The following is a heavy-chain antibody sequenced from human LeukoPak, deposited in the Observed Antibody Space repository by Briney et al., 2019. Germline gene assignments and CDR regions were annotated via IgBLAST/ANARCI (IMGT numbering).Heavy chain of an antibody. Sequence: PGRSLRLSCAASGFTFSSYAMHWVRQAPGKGLEWVAVISYDGSNKYYADSVKGRFTISRDNSKNTLYLQMNSLRAEDTAVYYCARDPDTAMVQADYWGQGTLVTVSS. J-gene: IGHJ4*02. CDR2: ISYDGSNK. D-gene: IGHD5-18*01. CDR1: GFTFSSYA. CDR3: ARDPDTAMVQADY. V-gene: IGHV3-30*04.